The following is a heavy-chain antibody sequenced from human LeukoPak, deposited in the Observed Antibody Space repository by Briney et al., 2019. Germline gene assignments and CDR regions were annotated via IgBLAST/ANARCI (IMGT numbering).Heavy chain of an antibody. D-gene: IGHD6-19*01. CDR1: GLTFSSYS. J-gene: IGHJ4*02. Sequence: GGSLRLSCAASGLTFSSYSMNWVRQAPGKGPEWVSSITTRNNIFYADSVKGRFTISRDNALNSLYLQMNSLRADDTAVYYCATDPGSGDYWGQGTLVTVSS. CDR3: ATDPGSGDY. CDR2: ITTRNNI. V-gene: IGHV3-21*01.